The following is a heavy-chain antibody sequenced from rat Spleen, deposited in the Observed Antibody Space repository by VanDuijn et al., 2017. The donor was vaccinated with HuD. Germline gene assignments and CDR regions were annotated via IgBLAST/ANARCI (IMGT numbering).Heavy chain of an antibody. V-gene: IGHV5-22*01. D-gene: IGHD1-4*01. CDR1: GFTFSDYY. CDR2: ISYEGSGT. J-gene: IGHJ4*01. CDR3: ARHGRVGTTYDYILDA. Sequence: EVQLVESGGGLVQPGRSLKLSCAASGFTFSDYYMAWVRQAPKKGLEWVASISYEGSGTYYGDSVKGRFTFSRDNAKSTLYLQMSSQRSEDTATYYWARHGRVGTTYDYILDACGQGGSVTVSS.